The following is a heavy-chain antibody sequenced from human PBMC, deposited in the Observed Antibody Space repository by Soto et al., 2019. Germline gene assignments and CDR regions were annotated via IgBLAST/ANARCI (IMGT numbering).Heavy chain of an antibody. V-gene: IGHV3-30*18. CDR1: GFTFSDYA. J-gene: IGHJ4*02. CDR2: VSHDGRNT. Sequence: GGSLRLSCAASGFTFSDYAMHWVRQAPGKGLEWVAVVSHDGRNTHYADSVKGRFTISRDSSKNTVSLEMTRLRAEDQAVYYCAKGGRQRLVTSDFNYWGQGALVTVSS. D-gene: IGHD6-13*01. CDR3: AKGGRQRLVTSDFNY.